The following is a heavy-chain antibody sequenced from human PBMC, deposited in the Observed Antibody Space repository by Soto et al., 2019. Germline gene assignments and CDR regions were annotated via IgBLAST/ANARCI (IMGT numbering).Heavy chain of an antibody. CDR3: ARGGVATTLYYYYGMDV. D-gene: IGHD5-12*01. Sequence: SVKVSCKASGYTFTSYDINWVRQATGQGLEWMGGIIPIFGTANYAQKFQGRVTITADKSTSTAYMELSSLRSVDTAVYYCARGGVATTLYYYYGMDVWGQGTTVTVSS. J-gene: IGHJ6*02. CDR2: IIPIFGTA. V-gene: IGHV1-69*06. CDR1: GYTFTSYD.